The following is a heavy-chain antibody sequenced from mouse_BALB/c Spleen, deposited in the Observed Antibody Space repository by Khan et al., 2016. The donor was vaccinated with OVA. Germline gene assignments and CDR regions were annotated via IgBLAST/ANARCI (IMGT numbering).Heavy chain of an antibody. J-gene: IGHJ4*01. Sequence: QVQLQQSGPGLVQPSQSLSITCTVSGFSLTSYGVHWVRQSPGKGLEWLGVIWSGGSTDYNAAFISRLSISKDNYKSQVFLKMNSLQANDTAIYXCARNDYGSRHDAMDYWGQGTSVTVSS. CDR1: GFSLTSYG. V-gene: IGHV2-2*02. D-gene: IGHD1-1*01. CDR2: IWSGGST. CDR3: ARNDYGSRHDAMDY.